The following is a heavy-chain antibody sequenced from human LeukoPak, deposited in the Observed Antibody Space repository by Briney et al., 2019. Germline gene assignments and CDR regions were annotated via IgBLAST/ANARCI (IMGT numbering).Heavy chain of an antibody. J-gene: IGHJ4*02. Sequence: GGSLRLSCAASGFTFSSYWMHRVRQIPGKGLVWVSRINSDGSTTSYADSVKGRFTISRDNAKNTLYLQMNSLRAEDTAVYYCARVSSTWPNFDNWGQGTLVTVSS. CDR1: GFTFSSYW. CDR3: ARVSSTWPNFDN. V-gene: IGHV3-74*01. D-gene: IGHD6-13*01. CDR2: INSDGSTT.